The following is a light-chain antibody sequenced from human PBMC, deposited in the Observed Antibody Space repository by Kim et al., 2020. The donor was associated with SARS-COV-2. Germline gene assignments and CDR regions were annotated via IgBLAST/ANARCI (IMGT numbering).Light chain of an antibody. V-gene: IGKV3-20*01. CDR3: QQYGNLTPT. J-gene: IGKJ1*01. Sequence: EIVLTQSPGTLSLSPGERATLSCRASQSRNNYLVWYQQRPGQAPRLLIDGASNRATGIPDRFSGSGSGTDSILTISRLEPEDFAVYYCQQYGNLTPTFGQGTKVDIK. CDR1: QSRNNY. CDR2: GAS.